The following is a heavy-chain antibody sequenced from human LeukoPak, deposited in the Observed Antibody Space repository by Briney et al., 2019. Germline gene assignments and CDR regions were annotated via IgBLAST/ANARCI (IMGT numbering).Heavy chain of an antibody. CDR2: INSDWSST. CDR1: GCIISSYW. Sequence: GGSLRLSCAASGCIISSYWMHWVRQVPGKGLVWVSRINSDWSSTSYADSVKGRFTISRDNAKNTLYVQMNSLRAEDTAVYYCSTGSGHAFDIWGRGTMVTVS. D-gene: IGHD3-10*01. CDR3: STGSGHAFDI. V-gene: IGHV3-74*01. J-gene: IGHJ3*02.